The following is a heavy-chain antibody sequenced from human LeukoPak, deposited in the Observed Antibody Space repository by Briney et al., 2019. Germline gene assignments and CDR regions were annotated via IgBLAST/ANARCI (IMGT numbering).Heavy chain of an antibody. CDR3: ARRAYYGSGSYHWFDP. CDR2: INPNSGGT. V-gene: IGHV1-2*02. D-gene: IGHD3-10*01. J-gene: IGHJ5*02. Sequence: ASVKVSCKASGYTFNGYYMHWVRQAPGQGLEWMGWINPNSGGTNYAQKFQGRVTMTRDTSISTAYMELSRLRSDDTAVYYCARRAYYGSGSYHWFDPWGQGTLVTVSS. CDR1: GYTFNGYY.